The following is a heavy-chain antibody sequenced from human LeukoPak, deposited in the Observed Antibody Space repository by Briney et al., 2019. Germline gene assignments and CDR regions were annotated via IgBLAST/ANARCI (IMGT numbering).Heavy chain of an antibody. CDR2: ISPDNGNT. J-gene: IGHJ4*02. D-gene: IGHD4-11*01. CDR1: GYTFTTYG. V-gene: IGHV1-18*01. CDR3: ARLMGYSDYPFDS. Sequence: GASVKVSCKASGYTFTTYGISSVRQAPGQGLEWMGWISPDNGNTIYAQKLQRRVTMTTDTSTSTAYMELGGLRSHDTALYYCARLMGYSDYPFDSCGQGNLVTVSS.